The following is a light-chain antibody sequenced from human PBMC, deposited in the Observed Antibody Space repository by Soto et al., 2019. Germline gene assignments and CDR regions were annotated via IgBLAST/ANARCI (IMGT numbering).Light chain of an antibody. Sequence: EIVLTQSPGTLSLSPGERATLSCRTSQSVSSSDLAWYQQKPGQAPRLLIYGASSRATGIPDRFSGSGSGTDFTLTISRLEPEDFSVYYCQQYGTSFWTFGQRTKVEIK. V-gene: IGKV3-20*01. CDR2: GAS. J-gene: IGKJ1*01. CDR1: QSVSSSD. CDR3: QQYGTSFWT.